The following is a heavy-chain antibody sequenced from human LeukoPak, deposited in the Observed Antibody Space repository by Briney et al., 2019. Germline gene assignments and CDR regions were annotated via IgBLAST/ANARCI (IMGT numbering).Heavy chain of an antibody. V-gene: IGHV3-33*01. D-gene: IGHD6-13*01. CDR3: ARDFGGAAGTPVNSYGMDV. CDR1: GFTFSSYG. CDR2: IWYDGSNK. J-gene: IGHJ6*02. Sequence: HSGGSLRLSCAASGFTFSSYGMHWVRQAPGKGLGWVAVIWYDGSNKYYADSVKGRFTISRDNSKNTLYLQMNSLRAEDTAVYYCARDFGGAAGTPVNSYGMDVWGQGTTVTVSS.